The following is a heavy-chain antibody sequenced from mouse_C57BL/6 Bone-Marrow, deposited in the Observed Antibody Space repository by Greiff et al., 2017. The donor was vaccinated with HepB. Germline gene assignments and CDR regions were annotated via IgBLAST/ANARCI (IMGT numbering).Heavy chain of an antibody. D-gene: IGHD1-1*01. J-gene: IGHJ3*01. Sequence: EVKLQQSGPELVKPGASVKIPCKASGYTFTDYNMDWVKQSHGKSLEWIGDINPNNGGTIYNQKFKGKATLTVDKSSSTAYMELRSLTSEDTAVYYCARTPHYYGSSYQFAYWGQGTLVTVSA. CDR3: ARTPHYYGSSYQFAY. V-gene: IGHV1-18*01. CDR1: GYTFTDYN. CDR2: INPNNGGT.